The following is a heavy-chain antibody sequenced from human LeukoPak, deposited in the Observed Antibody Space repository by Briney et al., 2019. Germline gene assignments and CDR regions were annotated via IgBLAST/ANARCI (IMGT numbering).Heavy chain of an antibody. CDR2: ISSSGTTI. Sequence: PGGSLRLYCAASVFSFNTYVMNWVRPAPGQGLEWVSYISSSGTTIYYTDSVKGRFTISRDNAKNSLYLQMNSLRVEDTAVYYCARNRERWAATVVGDVWGQGTTVTVSS. D-gene: IGHD2-21*01. CDR1: VFSFNTYV. J-gene: IGHJ6*02. CDR3: ARNRERWAATVVGDV. V-gene: IGHV3-48*03.